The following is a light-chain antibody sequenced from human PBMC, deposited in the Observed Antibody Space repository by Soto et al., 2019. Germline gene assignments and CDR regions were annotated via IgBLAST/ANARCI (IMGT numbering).Light chain of an antibody. CDR1: TSDVGGYNY. V-gene: IGLV2-11*01. CDR2: DVN. CDR3: CSYAGNYTVV. Sequence: QSALTQPRSVSGSPGQSVTISCTGTTSDVGGYNYVSWYRQHPGKAPKLMIYDVNKRPSGVPDRFSGSKSGNTASLTISGLQAEDEADYYCCSYAGNYTVVFGGGTKLTV. J-gene: IGLJ2*01.